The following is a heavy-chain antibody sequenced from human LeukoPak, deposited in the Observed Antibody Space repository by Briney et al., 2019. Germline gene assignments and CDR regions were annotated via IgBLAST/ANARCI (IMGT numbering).Heavy chain of an antibody. D-gene: IGHD3-22*01. CDR2: INPNSGGT. V-gene: IGHV1-2*02. CDR3: ARGRAVDIVVIPDY. Sequence: ASVKVSCKASGYTFTGYYMHWVRQAPGQGLEWMGWINPNSGGTNYAQKFLGRVTMTRDPSSSTAYVERSRLRSDDTAVYYCARGRAVDIVVIPDYWGEGTLVTVSS. CDR1: GYTFTGYY. J-gene: IGHJ4*02.